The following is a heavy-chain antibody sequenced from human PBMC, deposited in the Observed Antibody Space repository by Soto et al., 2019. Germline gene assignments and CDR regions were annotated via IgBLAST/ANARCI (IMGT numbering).Heavy chain of an antibody. Sequence: EVQLLESGGGLVQPGGSLRPSCAASGFIFSNYAMSWVRQAPGKGLEWVSSISASGGDTNYADSVKGRFTISRDNSKNTLCVQMDKLRAEDTAVYYCAKGRLTAQRSSNDYWGQGTLVTVSS. CDR2: ISASGGDT. CDR1: GFIFSNYA. V-gene: IGHV3-23*01. D-gene: IGHD6-25*01. J-gene: IGHJ4*02. CDR3: AKGRLTAQRSSNDY.